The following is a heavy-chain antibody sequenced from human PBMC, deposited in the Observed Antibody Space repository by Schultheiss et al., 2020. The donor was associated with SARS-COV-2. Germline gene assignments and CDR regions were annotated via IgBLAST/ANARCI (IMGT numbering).Heavy chain of an antibody. J-gene: IGHJ6*03. Sequence: SETLSLTYAVSGYSISNEYSWDWIRQPPGKGLEWIGNIYHSGSGCYNLSLKSRVTISVDTSKNQFSLRLRSVTAADTAVYYCARHKREYSGYDAAHYYYYYMDVWGKGTTVTVSS. CDR1: GYSISNEYS. CDR3: ARHKREYSGYDAAHYYYYYMDV. CDR2: IYHSGSG. D-gene: IGHD5-12*01. V-gene: IGHV4-38-2*01.